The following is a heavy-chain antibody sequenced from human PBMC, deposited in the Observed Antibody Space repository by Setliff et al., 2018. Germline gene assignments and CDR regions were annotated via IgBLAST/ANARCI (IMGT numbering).Heavy chain of an antibody. V-gene: IGHV4-39*07. Sequence: SETLSLPCNVSGDSINRSGYYWGWIRQPPGKGLEWIGSMYYSGSNDYNPSLKSRVTISLDTSKNQFSLEMSSVTAADTAVYYCARKVEQWLTPHFDYWGQGAPVTVSS. CDR2: MYYSGSN. CDR1: GDSINRSGYY. CDR3: ARKVEQWLTPHFDY. D-gene: IGHD6-19*01. J-gene: IGHJ4*02.